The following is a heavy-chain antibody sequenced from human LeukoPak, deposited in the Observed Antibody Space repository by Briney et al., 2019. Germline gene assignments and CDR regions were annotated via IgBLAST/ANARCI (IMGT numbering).Heavy chain of an antibody. CDR2: ISGSGGST. V-gene: IGHV3-23*01. D-gene: IGHD3-16*01. CDR1: GFTFSSYA. CDR3: AKDGGVTGTFDY. Sequence: TGGSLRLSCAASGFTFSSYAMSWVRQAPGKGLEWVSAISGSGGSTYYADSVKGRFTISRDNSKNTLYLQMNSLRAEDTAVYYCAKDGGVTGTFDYWGQGTLVTVSS. J-gene: IGHJ4*02.